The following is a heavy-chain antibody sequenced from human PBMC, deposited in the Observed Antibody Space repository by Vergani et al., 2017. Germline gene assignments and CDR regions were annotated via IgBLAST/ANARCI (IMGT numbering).Heavy chain of an antibody. CDR1: GFTFSSYA. J-gene: IGHJ5*02. CDR2: ISGSGGST. Sequence: EVQLLESGGGLVQPGGSLRLSCAASGFTFSSYAMSWVRQAPGKGLEWVSAISGSGGSTYYADSVKGRFTISRDNSKNTLYLQMNSLRAEDTAVYYWAKDDFWSGYYRHNWFDPWGQGTLVTVSS. CDR3: AKDDFWSGYYRHNWFDP. V-gene: IGHV3-23*01. D-gene: IGHD3-3*01.